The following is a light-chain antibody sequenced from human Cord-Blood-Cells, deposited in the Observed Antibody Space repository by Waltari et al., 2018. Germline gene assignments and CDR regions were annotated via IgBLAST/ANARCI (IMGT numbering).Light chain of an antibody. CDR3: QSYDSSLSGWV. CDR2: GNS. CDR1: RSQNRAGYD. V-gene: IGLV1-40*01. J-gene: IGLJ3*02. Sequence: LTQPPSGSGAPGQRGTISRTGSRSQNRAGYDFQRYQQLPGTAPKLLIYGNSNRPSGVPDRFSGSKSGTSASLAITGLQAEDEADYYCQSYDSSLSGWVFGGGTKLTVL.